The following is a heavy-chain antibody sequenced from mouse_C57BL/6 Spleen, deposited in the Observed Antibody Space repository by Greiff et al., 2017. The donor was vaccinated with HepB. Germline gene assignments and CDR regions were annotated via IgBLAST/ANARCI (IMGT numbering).Heavy chain of an antibody. V-gene: IGHV2-9-1*01. CDR3: AAYDYDGAWFAY. CDR2: IWTGGGT. Sequence: QVQLKESGPGLVAPSQSLSITCTVSGFSLTSYAISWVRQPPGKGLEWLGVIWTGGGTKYNSALKSRLSISKDNSKSQVFLKMNSLQNDDTARYYCAAYDYDGAWFAYWGQGTLVTVSA. CDR1: GFSLTSYA. D-gene: IGHD2-4*01. J-gene: IGHJ3*01.